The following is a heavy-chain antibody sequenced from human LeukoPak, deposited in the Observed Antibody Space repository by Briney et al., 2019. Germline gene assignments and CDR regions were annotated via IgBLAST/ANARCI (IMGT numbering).Heavy chain of an antibody. CDR1: GYTFTGYY. D-gene: IGHD3-3*01. CDR3: ARDRRHYDFWSGYSNFDY. V-gene: IGHV1-2*02. Sequence: ASVKVSCKASGYTFTGYYMHWVRQAPGQGLEWMGWINPNSGGTNYAQKLQGRVTMTTDTSTSTAYMELRSLRSDDTAVYYCARDRRHYDFWSGYSNFDYWGQGTLVTVSS. CDR2: INPNSGGT. J-gene: IGHJ4*02.